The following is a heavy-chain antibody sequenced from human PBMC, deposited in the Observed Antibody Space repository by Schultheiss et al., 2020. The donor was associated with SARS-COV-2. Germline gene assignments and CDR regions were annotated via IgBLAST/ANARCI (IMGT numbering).Heavy chain of an antibody. J-gene: IGHJ5*02. D-gene: IGHD5-12*01. CDR1: GFTFSGSA. CDR2: ISGSGGST. Sequence: GGSLRLSCAASGFTFSGSAMHWVRQAPGKGLEWVSAISGSGGSTYYADSVKGRFTISRDNAKNSLYLQMNSLRAEDTAVYYCARGGYSGYHWGQGTLVTVSS. CDR3: ARGGYSGYH. V-gene: IGHV3-21*01.